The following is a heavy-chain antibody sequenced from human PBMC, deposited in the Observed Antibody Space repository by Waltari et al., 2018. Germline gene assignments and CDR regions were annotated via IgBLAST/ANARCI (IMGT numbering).Heavy chain of an antibody. CDR1: GGSFSGYS. Sequence: QVQLQQWGAGLLKPSETLSLTCAVYGGSFSGYSWSWIRQTPGKGLEWIGEINHSGSTNYNPSLKSRVTISVDTSKNQFSLKLSSVTAADTAVYYCARGPTVSYYGMDVWGQGTTVTVSS. V-gene: IGHV4-34*01. CDR3: ARGPTVSYYGMDV. J-gene: IGHJ6*02. CDR2: INHSGST. D-gene: IGHD4-4*01.